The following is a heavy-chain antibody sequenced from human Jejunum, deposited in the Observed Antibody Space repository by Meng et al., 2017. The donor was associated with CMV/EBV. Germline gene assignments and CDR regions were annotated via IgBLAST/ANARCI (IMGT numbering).Heavy chain of an antibody. CDR2: VNGDYAYP. J-gene: IGHJ4*02. CDR3: ARDLFVQDLGMDY. V-gene: IGHV1-18*04. CDR1: GYTFSDYA. D-gene: IGHD3-3*01. Sequence: KASGYTFSDYAISWVRQAPGQGFEWLGRVNGDYAYPNDAQKFQGRITLTTDTSTNTAYMELRSLRFDDTAIYYCARDLFVQDLGMDYWGQGTLVTVSS.